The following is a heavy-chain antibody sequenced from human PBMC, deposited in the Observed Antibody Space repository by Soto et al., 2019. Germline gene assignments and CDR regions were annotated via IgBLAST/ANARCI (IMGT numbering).Heavy chain of an antibody. V-gene: IGHV4-34*01. Sequence: SETLSLTCAVYGGSFSGYYWSWIRQPPGKGLEWIGEINHSGSTNYNPSLKSRVTISVDTSKNQFSLKLSSVTAADTAVYYCARGRYSSSLRFDYWGQGTLVTVSS. CDR1: GGSFSGYY. CDR2: INHSGST. D-gene: IGHD6-6*01. CDR3: ARGRYSSSLRFDY. J-gene: IGHJ4*02.